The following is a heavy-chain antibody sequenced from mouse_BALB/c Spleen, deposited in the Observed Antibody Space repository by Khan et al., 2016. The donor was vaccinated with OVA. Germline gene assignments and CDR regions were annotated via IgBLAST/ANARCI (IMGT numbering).Heavy chain of an antibody. Sequence: VQLQQSGAELVKPGASVKLSCTASGFNIKDTYMHWVKQRPEQGLEWIGRIDPANGNTNYDPKFQGKATITADTSSNTAYLQLSSLTSEDTAVYYWARLGSFAYWGQGTLVTVSA. V-gene: IGHV14-3*02. J-gene: IGHJ3*01. CDR2: IDPANGNT. CDR1: GFNIKDTY. D-gene: IGHD4-1*01. CDR3: ARLGSFAY.